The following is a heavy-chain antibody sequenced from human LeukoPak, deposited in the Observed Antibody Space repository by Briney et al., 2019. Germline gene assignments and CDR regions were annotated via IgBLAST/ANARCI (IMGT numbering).Heavy chain of an antibody. Sequence: GGSLRLSCAASGFTFSSYWMSWVRQAPGKGLEWVANIKQDGSEKYYVDSVKGRFTISRDNAKNSLYLQMNSLRAEDTAVYYCAREGVGAAVIGMDGWGQGTTVTVSS. D-gene: IGHD6-13*01. CDR1: GFTFSSYW. CDR3: AREGVGAAVIGMDG. CDR2: IKQDGSEK. V-gene: IGHV3-7*01. J-gene: IGHJ6*02.